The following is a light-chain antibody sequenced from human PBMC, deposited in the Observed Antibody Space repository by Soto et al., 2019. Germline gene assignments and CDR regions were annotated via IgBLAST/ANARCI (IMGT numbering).Light chain of an antibody. V-gene: IGLV2-14*03. CDR2: DVT. J-gene: IGLJ2*01. CDR1: SSDVGAYNC. CDR3: SSYTSSTTVV. Sequence: QSALTQPASVSGSPGQSITISCTGTSSDVGAYNCVSWYQQHPGKAPKLMIYDVTRRPSGISSRFSGSKSANTASLTISGLQAEDEADYYCSSYTSSTTVVFGGGTQLTVL.